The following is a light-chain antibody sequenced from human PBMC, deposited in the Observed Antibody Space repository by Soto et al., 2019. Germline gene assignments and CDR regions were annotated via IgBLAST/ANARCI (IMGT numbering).Light chain of an antibody. J-gene: IGLJ1*01. V-gene: IGLV2-8*01. CDR2: EVV. CDR3: KSYAGSNTYV. CDR1: KNDIGVYDF. Sequence: QSVLTQPPSASGSPGQSVTISCTGTKNDIGVYDFVSWYQHHPGKAPRLIIYEVVQRPSGVPDRFSGSKSGNTASLTVSGLPAADEGDYCCKSYAGSNTYVFGSGTKLTVL.